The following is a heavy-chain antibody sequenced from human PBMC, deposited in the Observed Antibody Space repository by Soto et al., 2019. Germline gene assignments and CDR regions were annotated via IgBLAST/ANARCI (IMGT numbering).Heavy chain of an antibody. J-gene: IGHJ5*02. CDR3: AREGWDYNWFDP. CDR1: GGSISSYY. V-gene: IGHV4-59*01. Sequence: SETLSLTCTVSGGSISSYYWSWIRQPPGKGLEWIGYIYYSGSTNYNPSLKSRVTISVDTSKNQFSLKLSSVTAADTAVYYCAREGWDYNWFDPWGQGTLVTVSS. D-gene: IGHD1-26*01. CDR2: IYYSGST.